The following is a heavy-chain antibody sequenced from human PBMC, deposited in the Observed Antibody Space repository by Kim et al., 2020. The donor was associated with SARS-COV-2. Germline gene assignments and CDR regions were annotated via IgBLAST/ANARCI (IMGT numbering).Heavy chain of an antibody. CDR3: ANSYYYGSGAAFDI. Sequence: SPSLQGHVTISADKSISTAYLQWSSLKASDTAMYYCANSYYYGSGAAFDIWGQGTMVTVSS. V-gene: IGHV5-10-1*01. D-gene: IGHD3-10*01. J-gene: IGHJ3*02.